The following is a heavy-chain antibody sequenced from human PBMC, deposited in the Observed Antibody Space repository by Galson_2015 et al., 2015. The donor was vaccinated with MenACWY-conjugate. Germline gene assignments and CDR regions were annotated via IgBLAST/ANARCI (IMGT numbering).Heavy chain of an antibody. CDR3: ASHLLGNIGYD. D-gene: IGHD2/OR15-2a*01. Sequence: SVKVSCKASGYTFRNYGFTWVRQAPGQGLEWMGRLSGKNGNAIYAQKFQDRFIMTTDASTNTAYMESGSLRSDDTATYYCASHLLGNIGYDWGQGTLVTVSS. CDR2: LSGKNGNA. V-gene: IGHV1-18*01. CDR1: GYTFRNYG. J-gene: IGHJ1*01.